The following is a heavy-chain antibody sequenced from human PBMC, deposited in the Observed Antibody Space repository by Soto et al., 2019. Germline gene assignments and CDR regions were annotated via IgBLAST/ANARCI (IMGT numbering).Heavy chain of an antibody. CDR3: AKDEGNRTAVAVRRNVGY. J-gene: IGHJ4*02. CDR1: GFTFSSYA. V-gene: IGHV3-23*01. CDR2: ISGSGGST. D-gene: IGHD6-19*01. Sequence: EVQLLESGGGLVQPGGSLRLSCAASGFTFSSYAMSWVRQAQGKGLAWVSAISGSGGSTYYADSVKGRFTISRDNSKNTLYLQMNSLRTEDTAVYYCAKDEGNRTAVAVRRNVGYLGRGTLVTVS.